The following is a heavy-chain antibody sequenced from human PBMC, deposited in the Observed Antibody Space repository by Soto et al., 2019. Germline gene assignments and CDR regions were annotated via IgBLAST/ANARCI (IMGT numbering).Heavy chain of an antibody. Sequence: SETLSLTCTVSGGSISSSSYYWGWIRQPPGKGLEWIGSIYYSGSTYYNPSLKSRVTISVDTSKNQFSLKLSSVTAADTAVYYCAREESTGYYPFEIWGQGTMVTVSS. V-gene: IGHV4-39*02. D-gene: IGHD3-22*01. CDR1: GGSISSSSYY. CDR3: AREESTGYYPFEI. J-gene: IGHJ3*02. CDR2: IYYSGST.